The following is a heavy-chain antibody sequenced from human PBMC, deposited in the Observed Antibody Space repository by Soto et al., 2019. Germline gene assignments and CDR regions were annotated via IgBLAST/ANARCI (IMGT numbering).Heavy chain of an antibody. J-gene: IGHJ5*02. Sequence: QVQLQESGPGLVKPSETLSLTCTVSGGSISSYYWSWIRQPPGKGLEWIGYIYYSGSTNYNPSLKSRVTISVDTSKNQFSLKLSSVTAADTAVYYCARGTVTTGGFDPWGQGTLVTVSS. CDR2: IYYSGST. CDR3: ARGTVTTGGFDP. V-gene: IGHV4-59*01. D-gene: IGHD4-4*01. CDR1: GGSISSYY.